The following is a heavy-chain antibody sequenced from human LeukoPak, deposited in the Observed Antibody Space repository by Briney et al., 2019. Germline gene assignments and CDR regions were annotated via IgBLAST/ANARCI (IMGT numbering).Heavy chain of an antibody. J-gene: IGHJ5*02. V-gene: IGHV1-46*01. CDR2: INPSGGST. D-gene: IGHD5-24*01. CDR3: ARGDGWFDP. Sequence: ASVKVSCKASGYTFTSYYMHWVRQAPGQGLEWMGIINPSGGSTSYAQKFQGRVTITADESTSTAYMELSSLRSEDTAVYYCARGDGWFDPWGQGTLVTVSS. CDR1: GYTFTSYY.